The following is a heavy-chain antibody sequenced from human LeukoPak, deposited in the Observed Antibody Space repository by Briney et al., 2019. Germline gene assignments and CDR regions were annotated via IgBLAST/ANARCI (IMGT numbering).Heavy chain of an antibody. J-gene: IGHJ4*02. Sequence: SETLSLTCTVSGGSISSYYWSWIRQPPGKGLEWIGYIYYSGSTNYNPSLKSRVTISVDTSKNQFSLKLSSVTAADTAVYYCARGYGTYFDYWGQGTLVTVSS. D-gene: IGHD5-18*01. CDR1: GGSISSYY. CDR2: IYYSGST. V-gene: IGHV4-59*01. CDR3: ARGYGTYFDY.